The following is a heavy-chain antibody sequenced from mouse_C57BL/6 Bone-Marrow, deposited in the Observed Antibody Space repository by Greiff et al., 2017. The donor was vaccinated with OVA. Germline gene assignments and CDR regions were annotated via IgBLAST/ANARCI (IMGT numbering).Heavy chain of an antibody. CDR3: ARRGPYYSNYGY. V-gene: IGHV1-81*01. D-gene: IGHD2-5*01. J-gene: IGHJ3*01. Sequence: VNVVESGAELARPGASVKLSCKASGYTFTSYGISWVKQRTGQGLEWIGEIYPRSGNTYYNEKFKGKATLTADKSSSTAYMELRSLTSEDSAVYFCARRGPYYSNYGYWGQGTLVTVSA. CDR1: GYTFTSYG. CDR2: IYPRSGNT.